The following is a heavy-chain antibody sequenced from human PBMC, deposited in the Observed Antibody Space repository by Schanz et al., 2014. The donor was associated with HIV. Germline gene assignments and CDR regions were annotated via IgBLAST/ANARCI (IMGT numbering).Heavy chain of an antibody. V-gene: IGHV3-23*01. CDR3: AKDKSRHTYSSSSIFDP. Sequence: QVLESGGGLVQTGGSLRLSCVASGFTFSDFSMNWVRRAPGKGLEWVSTVIGSGVRTIYADSVKGRFTISRDNSKNTLYLQMNSLRPEDTAVYYCAKDKSRHTYSSSSIFDPWGQGTLVTVSS. CDR2: VIGSGVRT. D-gene: IGHD6-13*01. J-gene: IGHJ5*02. CDR1: GFTFSDFS.